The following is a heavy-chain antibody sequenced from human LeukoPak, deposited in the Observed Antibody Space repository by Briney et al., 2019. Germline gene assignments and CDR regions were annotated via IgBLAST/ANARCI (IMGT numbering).Heavy chain of an antibody. D-gene: IGHD4-23*01. CDR3: ARAVDDAFDI. J-gene: IGHJ3*02. CDR2: ISTSNSYI. V-gene: IGHV3-21*01. Sequence: PGGSLRLPCAASGFTFSSYPMNWVRQAPGKGLEWVSSISTSNSYIYYADSVKGRFTISRDNAKNSLYLQMNSLRAEDTAVYYCARAVDDAFDIWGQGTMVTVSS. CDR1: GFTFSSYP.